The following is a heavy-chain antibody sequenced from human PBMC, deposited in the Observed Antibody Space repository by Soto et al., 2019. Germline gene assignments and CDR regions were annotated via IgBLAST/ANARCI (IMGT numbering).Heavy chain of an antibody. J-gene: IGHJ4*02. CDR1: GFTFSNAW. Sequence: EVQLVESGGGLVKPGGSLRLSCAASGFTFSNAWMNWVRQAPGKGLEWVGRIKSKTDGGTTDYAAPVKGRFTISRDDSKNTLYLQMNSLNTEDTAVYYCTTTDNYGSGSYYPRFDYWGQGTLVTVSS. D-gene: IGHD3-10*01. CDR2: IKSKTDGGTT. CDR3: TTTDNYGSGSYYPRFDY. V-gene: IGHV3-15*07.